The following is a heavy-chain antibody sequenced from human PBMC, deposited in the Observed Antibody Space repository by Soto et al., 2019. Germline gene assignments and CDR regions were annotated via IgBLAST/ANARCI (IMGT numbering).Heavy chain of an antibody. CDR3: ARAYSNAFDI. CDR2: ISSSGTGI. Sequence: GGSLRLSCVASGFTFSDYYMTWIRQAPGKGLEWVSYISSSGTGIYYADSMKGRFTISRDNAKNSLYLHMNSLRAEDAAVYYCARAYSNAFDIWGQGTMVTVSS. V-gene: IGHV3-11*01. J-gene: IGHJ3*02. CDR1: GFTFSDYY. D-gene: IGHD2-15*01.